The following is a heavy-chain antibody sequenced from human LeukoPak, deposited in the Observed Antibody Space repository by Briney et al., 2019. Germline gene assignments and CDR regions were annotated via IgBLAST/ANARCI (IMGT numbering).Heavy chain of an antibody. J-gene: IGHJ6*03. Sequence: SETLSLTCTVSGGSISSSSYYWGWIRQPPGKGLEWIGSIYCSGSTYYNPSLKSRVTISVDTSKNQFSLKLSSVTAADTAVYYCARGRNGGNPYYYYYYMDVWGKGTTVTVSS. D-gene: IGHD4-23*01. CDR2: IYCSGST. V-gene: IGHV4-39*07. CDR1: GGSISSSSYY. CDR3: ARGRNGGNPYYYYYYMDV.